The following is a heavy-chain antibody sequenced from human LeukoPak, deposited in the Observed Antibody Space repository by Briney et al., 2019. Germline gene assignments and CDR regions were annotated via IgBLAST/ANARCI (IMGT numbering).Heavy chain of an antibody. Sequence: GGSLRLSCAASGSTFTSYWMTWVRQAPGKGLEWVANIKQDGSEKYYVDSVKGRFTISRDNAKNSPYLQMNSLRAEDTAVYHCARAFGDFWSGYYPSYYNYYMDVWGKGTTVTVSS. J-gene: IGHJ6*03. D-gene: IGHD3-3*01. CDR3: ARAFGDFWSGYYPSYYNYYMDV. CDR2: IKQDGSEK. V-gene: IGHV3-7*01. CDR1: GSTFTSYW.